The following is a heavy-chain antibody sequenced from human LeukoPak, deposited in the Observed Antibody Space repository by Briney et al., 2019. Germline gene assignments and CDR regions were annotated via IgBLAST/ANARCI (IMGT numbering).Heavy chain of an antibody. Sequence: GGSLRLSCAASGFTFSSYSMNWVRQAPGKGLEWVSYISSSSSTIYYADSVKGRFTISRDNSKNTLYLQMNSLRAEDTAVYYCAKGYHGARWGQGTLVTVSS. J-gene: IGHJ4*02. CDR2: ISSSSSTI. V-gene: IGHV3-48*01. CDR3: AKGYHGAR. CDR1: GFTFSSYS. D-gene: IGHD2-2*01.